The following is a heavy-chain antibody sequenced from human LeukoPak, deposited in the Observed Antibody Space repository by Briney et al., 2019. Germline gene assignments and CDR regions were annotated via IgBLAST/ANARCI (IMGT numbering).Heavy chain of an antibody. D-gene: IGHD1-26*01. CDR3: VRGSSATFDL. V-gene: IGHV3-74*01. J-gene: IGHJ3*01. Sequence: GGSLIPSCAAAGFTFSTYGMHWGRQAPGKGLLWVSRIESDGGSTIYADSVKGRFTVSRDNAQNTLYLQMNSLSAEDTAVYYCVRGSSATFDLWGQGTVVTVSS. CDR1: GFTFSTYG. CDR2: IESDGGST.